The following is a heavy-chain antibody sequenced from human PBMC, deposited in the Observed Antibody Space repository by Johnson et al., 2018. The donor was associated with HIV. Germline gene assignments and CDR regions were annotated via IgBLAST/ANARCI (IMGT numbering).Heavy chain of an antibody. D-gene: IGHD4-17*01. CDR3: ARDTPVTTTHNAFDI. V-gene: IGHV3-30*02. J-gene: IGHJ3*02. CDR1: GFTFSSYG. CDR2: IQYDGSNK. Sequence: QMQLVESGGGLVQPGGSLRLSCAASGFTFSSYGMHWVRQAPGKGLEWVTFIQYDGSNKYYADSVKGRFTISRDNSKNTVYLQMNSLRAEDTAVYYCARDTPVTTTHNAFDIWGQGTMVTVSS.